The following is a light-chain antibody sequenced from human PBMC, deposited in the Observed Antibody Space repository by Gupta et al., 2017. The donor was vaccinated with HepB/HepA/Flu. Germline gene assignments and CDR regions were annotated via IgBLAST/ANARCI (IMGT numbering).Light chain of an antibody. CDR3: QSSDNSRSAVV. CDR2: CNN. Sequence: QSVLTQPPSVSGAPGQRVTISSTGRNSNIGAGYDVHWYQQFPSTAPNLLIVCNNNRPSGVPDRFSGSKSATSASLAITGLQAEDEADDYCQSSDNSRSAVVFGGGTKLTVL. CDR1: NSNIGAGYD. V-gene: IGLV1-40*01. J-gene: IGLJ2*01.